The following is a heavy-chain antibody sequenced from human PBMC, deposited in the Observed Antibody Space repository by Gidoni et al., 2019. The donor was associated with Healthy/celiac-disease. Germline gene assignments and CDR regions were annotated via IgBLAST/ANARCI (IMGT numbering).Heavy chain of an antibody. CDR1: GYTFTSYA. J-gene: IGHJ6*03. CDR2: INAGNGNT. Sequence: QVQLVQSGAEVKKPGASVKVSCKASGYTFTSYAMHWVRQAPGQRLEWMGWINAGNGNTKYSQKFQGRVTITRDTSASTAYMELSSLRSEDTAVYYCARVPGSLYCSGGSCKTLYYYYYMDVWGKGTTVTVSS. D-gene: IGHD2-15*01. CDR3: ARVPGSLYCSGGSCKTLYYYYYMDV. V-gene: IGHV1-3*01.